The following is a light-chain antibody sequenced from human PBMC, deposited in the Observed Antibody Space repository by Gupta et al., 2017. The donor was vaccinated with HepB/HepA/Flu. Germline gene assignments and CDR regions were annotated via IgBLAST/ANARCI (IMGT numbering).Light chain of an antibody. CDR1: QRVSNY. Sequence: EIVMTQSPATLSVSPGERATLSCRTNQRVSNYLAWYQQKPGQAPRLLIYDASTRATGIPARFSGGGSGTQFTLTISSRQSEDFAVYYCQQEHNGPYTFGQGTKLEIK. J-gene: IGKJ2*01. CDR2: DAS. V-gene: IGKV3-15*01. CDR3: QQEHNGPYT.